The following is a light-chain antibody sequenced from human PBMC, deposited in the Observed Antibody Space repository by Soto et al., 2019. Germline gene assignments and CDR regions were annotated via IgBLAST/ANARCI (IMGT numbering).Light chain of an antibody. V-gene: IGKV1-39*01. CDR3: RQSYNIPLA. CDR1: QSISSY. J-gene: IGKJ4*01. CDR2: AAS. Sequence: DIQMTQSPSSLSASVGDRVTITCRASQSISSYLNWYQQKPGKAPNLLIYAASSLQSGVPSRFSGSGSGTELTLTISSLQPEDSATYYCRQSYNIPLAFGGGTKVESK.